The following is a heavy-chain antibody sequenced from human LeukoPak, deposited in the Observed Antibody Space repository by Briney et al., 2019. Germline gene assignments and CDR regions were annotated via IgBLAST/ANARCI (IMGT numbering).Heavy chain of an antibody. D-gene: IGHD5-18*01. V-gene: IGHV2-5*02. Sequence: SGPTLVKPTQTLTLTCTFSGFSLRTSGVGVGWIRQPPGKALEWLAVIYWDDDKRYSPSLKSRLAITKDTSKNQVVLTMTNMDPVDTATYYCAHKGGYGQPFDYWGQGTLVTVSS. CDR2: IYWDDDK. J-gene: IGHJ4*02. CDR3: AHKGGYGQPFDY. CDR1: GFSLRTSGVG.